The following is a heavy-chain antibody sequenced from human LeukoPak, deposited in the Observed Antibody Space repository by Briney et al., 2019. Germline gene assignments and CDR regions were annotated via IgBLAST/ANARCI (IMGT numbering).Heavy chain of an antibody. CDR2: IYYSGTT. Sequence: SETLSLTCTVSGGSISSYYWSWIRQPPGKGLEWIGYIYYSGTTNYNPSLKSRVTILVDTSKNQFSLKLNSVTPADTAVYYCARGSVTWDYWGQGTLVTVSS. D-gene: IGHD4-17*01. CDR3: ARGSVTWDY. J-gene: IGHJ4*02. CDR1: GGSISSYY. V-gene: IGHV4-59*01.